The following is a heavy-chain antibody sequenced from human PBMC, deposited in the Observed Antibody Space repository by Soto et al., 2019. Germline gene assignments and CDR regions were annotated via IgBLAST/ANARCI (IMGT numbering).Heavy chain of an antibody. D-gene: IGHD6-13*01. V-gene: IGHV1-2*02. CDR3: ARDPGIAAAGTRVGYYYYGMDV. J-gene: IGHJ6*02. CDR1: GYTFTGYY. CDR2: INPNSGGT. Sequence: ASVKVSCKASGYTFTGYYMHWVRQAPGQVLEWMGWINPNSGGTNYAQKFQGRVTMTRDTSKNQFSLKLSSVTAADTAVYYCARDPGIAAAGTRVGYYYYGMDVWGQGTTVTVSS.